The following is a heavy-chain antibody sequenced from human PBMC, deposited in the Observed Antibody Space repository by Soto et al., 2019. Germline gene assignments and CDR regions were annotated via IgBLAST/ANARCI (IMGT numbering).Heavy chain of an antibody. CDR2: IYYSGTT. J-gene: IGHJ4*02. CDR3: SRFAARPPFEY. Sequence: ETLSLTCLVSGGSINSSYYWGWIRQPPGKAPEWIGSIYYSGTTYYNPFLKSRVTISVDSSRNQFSLKMTSVTAPDTAVYYCSRFAARPPFEYWGQGWLVTVSS. D-gene: IGHD6-6*01. V-gene: IGHV4-39*01. CDR1: GGSINSSYY.